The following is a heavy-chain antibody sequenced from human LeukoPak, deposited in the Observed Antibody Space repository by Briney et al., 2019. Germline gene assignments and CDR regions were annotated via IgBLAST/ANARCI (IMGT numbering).Heavy chain of an antibody. V-gene: IGHV3-23*01. CDR1: GFTFSTFA. CDR3: AELGITMIGGV. J-gene: IGHJ6*04. CDR2: IFPSGGEI. D-gene: IGHD3-10*02. Sequence: GGSLRLSCEASGFTFSTFAMIWVRQPPGKGLEWVSSIFPSGGEIHYADSVRGRFTISRDNSKSTLSLQMNSLRAEDTAVYYCAELGITMIGGVWGKGTTVTISS.